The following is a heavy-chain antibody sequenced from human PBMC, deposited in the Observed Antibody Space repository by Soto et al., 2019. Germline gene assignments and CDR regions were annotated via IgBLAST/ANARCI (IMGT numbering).Heavy chain of an antibody. J-gene: IGHJ6*02. CDR2: IWYDGSNK. CDR1: GFTFSSYG. D-gene: IGHD3-3*02. CDR3: AKDLPHVAHFWSGYEHAGMDV. Sequence: PGGSLRLSCAASGFTFSSYGMHWVRQAPGKGLEWVAVIWYDGSNKYYADSVKGRFTISRDNSKNTLYLQMNSLRAEDTAVYYCAKDLPHVAHFWSGYEHAGMDVWGQGTTVTVSS. V-gene: IGHV3-30*02.